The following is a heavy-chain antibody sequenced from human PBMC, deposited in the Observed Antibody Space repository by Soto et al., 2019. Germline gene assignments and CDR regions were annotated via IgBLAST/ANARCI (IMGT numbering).Heavy chain of an antibody. CDR1: GGTFSSYA. D-gene: IGHD5-12*01. Sequence: QVQLVQSGAEVKKPGSSVKVSCKASGGTFSSYAISWVRQAPGQGLEWMGGLIPIFGTANYAQKFQGRVTITXXAXTXXAYMELSSLRSEDTAVYYCARDPAFEDGYNPGLDYWGQGTLVTVSS. J-gene: IGHJ4*02. CDR2: LIPIFGTA. CDR3: ARDPAFEDGYNPGLDY. V-gene: IGHV1-69*05.